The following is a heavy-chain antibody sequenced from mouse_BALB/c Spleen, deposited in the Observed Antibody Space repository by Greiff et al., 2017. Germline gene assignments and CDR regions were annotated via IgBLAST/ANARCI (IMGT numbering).Heavy chain of an antibody. D-gene: IGHD2-2*01. Sequence: QVQLQQSGAELVRPGSSVKISCTASGYAFSSYWMNWVKQRPGQGLEWIGQIYPGDGDTNYNGKFKGKATLTADKSSSTAYMQLSSLTSEDSAVYYCSKGGNDRRWFAYWGQGTLVTVSA. J-gene: IGHJ3*01. CDR1: GYAFSSYW. V-gene: IGHV1-80*01. CDR3: SKGGNDRRWFAY. CDR2: IYPGDGDT.